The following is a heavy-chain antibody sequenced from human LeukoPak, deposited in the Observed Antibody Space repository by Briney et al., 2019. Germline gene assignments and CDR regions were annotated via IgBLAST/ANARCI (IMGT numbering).Heavy chain of an antibody. V-gene: IGHV4-31*03. CDR3: ARARYFNNCVCCKNDAFDI. J-gene: IGHJ3*02. D-gene: IGHD2-8*01. Sequence: PSQTLSLTCTVSGGSISSGGYYWSWIRQHPGKGLEWIGYIYYSGSTYYNPSLKSRVTISVDTSKNQFSLKLSSVTAADTAVYYCARARYFNNCVCCKNDAFDIWGQGTMVTVSS. CDR2: IYYSGST. CDR1: GGSISSGGYY.